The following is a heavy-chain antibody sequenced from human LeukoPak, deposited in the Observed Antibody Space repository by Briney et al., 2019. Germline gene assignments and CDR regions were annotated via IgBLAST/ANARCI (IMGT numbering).Heavy chain of an antibody. Sequence: PSETLSLTCAVSGVSISSSNWWSWVRQPPGKGLEWIGRIFHSGTTDYKTSLKGRVTISVDKSKNQFSLKLSSVTAADTAVYYCARAFLVGYSPEEYFFDYWGQGALVTVSS. J-gene: IGHJ4*02. CDR2: IFHSGTT. D-gene: IGHD2-15*01. CDR1: GVSISSSNW. CDR3: ARAFLVGYSPEEYFFDY. V-gene: IGHV4-4*02.